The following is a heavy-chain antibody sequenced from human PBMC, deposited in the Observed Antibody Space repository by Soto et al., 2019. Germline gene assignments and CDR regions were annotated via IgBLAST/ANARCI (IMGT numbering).Heavy chain of an antibody. CDR1: GGSISSYY. V-gene: IGHV4-59*08. Sequence: SETLSLTCTVSGGSISSYYWSWIRQLPGKGLEWIGYIYYSGSTNYNPSLKSRVTISVDTSKNQFSLKLSSVTAADTAVYYCARRYCSGGNCPIDYWGQGTLVTVSS. D-gene: IGHD2-15*01. J-gene: IGHJ4*02. CDR3: ARRYCSGGNCPIDY. CDR2: IYYSGST.